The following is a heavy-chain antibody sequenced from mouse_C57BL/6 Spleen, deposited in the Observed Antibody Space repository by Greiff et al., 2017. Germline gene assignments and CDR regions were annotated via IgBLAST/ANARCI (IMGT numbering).Heavy chain of an antibody. CDR1: GYSITSGYY. CDR3: AREGTTVNFDY. CDR2: ISYDGSN. Sequence: EVHLVESGPGLVKPSQSLSLTCSVTGYSITSGYYWNWIRQFPGNKLEWMGYISYDGSNNYNPSLKNRISITRDTSKNQFFLKLNSVTTEDTATYYCAREGTTVNFDYWGQGTTLTVSS. V-gene: IGHV3-6*01. J-gene: IGHJ2*01. D-gene: IGHD1-1*01.